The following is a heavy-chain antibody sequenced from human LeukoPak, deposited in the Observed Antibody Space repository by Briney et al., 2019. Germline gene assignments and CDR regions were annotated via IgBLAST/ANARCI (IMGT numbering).Heavy chain of an antibody. Sequence: SVKVSCKASGGTFSSYAISWVRQAPGQGLEWMGGIIPIFGTANYAQKFQGRVTVTADESTSTAYMELSSLRSEDTAVYYCAMGSTTVTTVLDYWGQGTLVTVSS. J-gene: IGHJ4*02. D-gene: IGHD4-17*01. CDR1: GGTFSSYA. CDR2: IIPIFGTA. V-gene: IGHV1-69*13. CDR3: AMGSTTVTTVLDY.